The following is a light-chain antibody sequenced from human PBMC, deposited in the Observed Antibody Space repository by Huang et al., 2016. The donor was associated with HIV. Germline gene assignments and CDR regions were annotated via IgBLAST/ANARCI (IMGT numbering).Light chain of an antibody. Sequence: DIVMTQSPDSLAVSLGERATINCKSSQSLLYSSSNKNYLAWYQQKSGQPPKLLIYWASTRDSGVPARFSGGGSGTHFTLTISSLQAEDVAVYYCQQYYTTPRTFGQGTRVEVK. CDR1: QSLLYSSSNKNY. CDR2: WAS. CDR3: QQYYTTPRT. V-gene: IGKV4-1*01. J-gene: IGKJ1*01.